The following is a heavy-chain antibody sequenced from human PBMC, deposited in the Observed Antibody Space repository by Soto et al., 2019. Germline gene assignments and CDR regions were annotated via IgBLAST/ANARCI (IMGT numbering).Heavy chain of an antibody. CDR2: MNPNSGNT. Sequence: QVQLVQSGAEVKKPGASVKVSCKASXYXXXXXXXXXXRQXXGQGLEWMGWMNPNSGNTGYAQKFQGRVTMTRNTSXXXXYXXXXXXXSXXXXXXXXXXXXXXPAXWGQGTLVTVSS. CDR1: XYXXXXXX. V-gene: IGHV1-8*01. CDR3: XXXXXXPAX. J-gene: IGHJ4*02.